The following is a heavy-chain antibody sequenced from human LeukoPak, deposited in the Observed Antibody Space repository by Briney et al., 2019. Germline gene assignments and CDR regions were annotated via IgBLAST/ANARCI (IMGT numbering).Heavy chain of an antibody. CDR1: GFTISNYA. Sequence: GGSLRLSCATSGFTISNYAMSWVRQAPGKGLEWLSTIGSGGGTYYADSVKGRFTISRDNSKNTLYLQMNSLRAEDTALYYCANRGRYYFDYWGQGALVTVSS. CDR3: ANRGRYYFDY. V-gene: IGHV3-23*01. CDR2: IGSGGGT. D-gene: IGHD6-25*01. J-gene: IGHJ4*02.